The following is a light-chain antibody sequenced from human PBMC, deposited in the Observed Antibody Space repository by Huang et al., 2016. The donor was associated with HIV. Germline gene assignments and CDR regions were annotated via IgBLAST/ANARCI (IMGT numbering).Light chain of an antibody. CDR1: QSIGSN. V-gene: IGKV3-11*01. CDR3: QQRNNWPPWT. J-gene: IGKJ1*01. CDR2: DAS. Sequence: EIVLTQSPATLSLSPGEGATLSCRASQSIGSNLAWYQQRPGQAPRLLIHDASIRATGIPARFSGRGSGTDFTLTISSLEPEDFAVYYCQQRNNWPPWTFGQGTKVELK.